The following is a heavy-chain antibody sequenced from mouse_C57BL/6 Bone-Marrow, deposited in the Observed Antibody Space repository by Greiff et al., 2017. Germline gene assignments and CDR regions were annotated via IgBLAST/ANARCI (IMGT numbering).Heavy chain of an antibody. J-gene: IGHJ4*01. CDR2: IWTGGGT. Sequence: QVQLKESGPGLVAPSQSLSITCTVSGFSLTSYAISWVRQPPGKGLEWLGVIWTGGGTNYNSALKSRLSISKDNSKSQFSLKMNSLQTDDTARYYCARKAGYGNGYAMDYWGQGTSVTVSS. V-gene: IGHV2-9-1*01. D-gene: IGHD2-10*02. CDR1: GFSLTSYA. CDR3: ARKAGYGNGYAMDY.